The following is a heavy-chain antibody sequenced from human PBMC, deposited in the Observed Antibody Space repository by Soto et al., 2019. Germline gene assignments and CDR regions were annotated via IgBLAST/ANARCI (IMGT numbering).Heavy chain of an antibody. CDR2: ISAYNGNT. V-gene: IGHV1-18*01. J-gene: IGHJ3*02. D-gene: IGHD1-1*01. CDR3: ERDADLDNDAFHI. CDR1: GYTFTSYG. Sequence: QVQLVQSGAEVKKPGASVKVSCKASGYTFTSYGITWVREAPGKGHEWKGGISAYNGNTNYAQKLQGRVTMTPDTSTSTADMELRSLRSDDTAVYYCERDADLDNDAFHIVGQGPMVAVSS.